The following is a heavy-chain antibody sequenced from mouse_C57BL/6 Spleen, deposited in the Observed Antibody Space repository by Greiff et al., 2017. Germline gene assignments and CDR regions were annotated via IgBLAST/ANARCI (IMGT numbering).Heavy chain of an antibody. D-gene: IGHD1-1*01. J-gene: IGHJ2*01. CDR1: GFTFRDYY. CDR2: INSDGSST. CDR3: ARESHYDGSVFDY. V-gene: IGHV5-16*01. Sequence: EVQLVESEGGLVQPGSSMKLSCTASGFTFRDYYMAWVRQVPEKGLEWVANINSDGSSTYYLDSLKSRFIISRDNAKNILYLQMSSLKSEDTATYYCARESHYDGSVFDYWGQGTTLTVSS.